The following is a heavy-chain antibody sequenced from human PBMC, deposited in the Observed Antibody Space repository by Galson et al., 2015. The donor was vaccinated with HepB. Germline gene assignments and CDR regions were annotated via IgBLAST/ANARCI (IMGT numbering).Heavy chain of an antibody. CDR1: GFTFTDYY. Sequence: SLRLSCAASGFTFTDYYMNWIRQAPGKGLEWVANIKQDGSEKNYVDSVKGRFSISRDNAKNSLYLQMNSLRVEDTAVYYCADPPSDYWGQGTLVTVSS. V-gene: IGHV3-7*01. J-gene: IGHJ4*02. CDR2: IKQDGSEK. CDR3: ADPPSDY.